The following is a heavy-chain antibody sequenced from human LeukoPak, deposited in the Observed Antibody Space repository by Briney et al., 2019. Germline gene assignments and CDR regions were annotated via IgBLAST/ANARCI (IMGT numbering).Heavy chain of an antibody. CDR3: ARRSYYDSSGYRAKGAFDI. CDR2: IYPGDSDT. Sequence: GESLKISCKGSGYSFTSYWIGWVRQMPGKGLEWMGIIYPGDSDTRYSPSFQGQVTISADKSISTAYLQWSSLKASDTAMYYCARRSYYDSSGYRAKGAFDIWGQGTMVTVSS. J-gene: IGHJ3*02. D-gene: IGHD3-22*01. CDR1: GYSFTSYW. V-gene: IGHV5-51*01.